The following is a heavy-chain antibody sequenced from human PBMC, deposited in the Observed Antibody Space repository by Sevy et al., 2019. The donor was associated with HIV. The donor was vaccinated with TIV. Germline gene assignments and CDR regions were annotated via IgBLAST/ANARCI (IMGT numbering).Heavy chain of an antibody. J-gene: IGHJ6*02. CDR3: ASVVKNDFWDGHVNYYGLDV. V-gene: IGHV3-15*01. CDR1: GFTFNYAW. Sequence: GGSLRLSCAASGFTFNYAWMSWDRQAPGKGLEWVGRIKSKTDGGTADDAAHVKGRFTISRDDSENTLYLQMNSLKTEDTAVYYCASVVKNDFWDGHVNYYGLDVWGQGTTVTVSS. D-gene: IGHD3-3*01. CDR2: IKSKTDGGTA.